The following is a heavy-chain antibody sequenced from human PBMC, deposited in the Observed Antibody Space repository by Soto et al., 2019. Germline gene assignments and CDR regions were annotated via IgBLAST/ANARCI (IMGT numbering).Heavy chain of an antibody. CDR1: GFTFSSYA. V-gene: IGHV3-23*01. J-gene: IGHJ4*02. D-gene: IGHD3-10*01. CDR3: AKDRETTMVGSYFDS. Sequence: GRSLRLSCAASGFTFSSYAVTGVRQAPGKGLEWVSAISGSGGSTYYADSAKGRFTISRDKSKNTLYLQMSSLRADDTAVYYCAKDRETTMVGSYFDSWGQGTMVTVSS. CDR2: ISGSGGST.